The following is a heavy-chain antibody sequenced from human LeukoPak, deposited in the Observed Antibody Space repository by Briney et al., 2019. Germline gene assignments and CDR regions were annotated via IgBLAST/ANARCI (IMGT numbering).Heavy chain of an antibody. Sequence: GGSLRPSSAASGFTFCSYGMHWVRPGPGKGLVWVAVISYDGSNKYYADSVKGRLTISRDNSKNTLYLQMNSLRAEDTAVYYCAKPAAGTRGFDYWGQGTLVTVSS. CDR1: GFTFCSYG. J-gene: IGHJ4*02. D-gene: IGHD6-13*01. CDR3: AKPAAGTRGFDY. V-gene: IGHV3-30*18. CDR2: ISYDGSNK.